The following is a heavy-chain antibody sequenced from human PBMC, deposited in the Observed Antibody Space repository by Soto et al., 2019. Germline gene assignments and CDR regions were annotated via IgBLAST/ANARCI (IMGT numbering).Heavy chain of an antibody. CDR1: GYPVTAYY. CDR3: ERGGGVGVAGSAAFDM. Sequence: QLHLVQSGAVVKKPGASVTVSCSASGYPVTAYYMHWVRQAPGRGLEWMGGINPATGAAKYTQTLQGRVTMTRDTSTSTVFMELSGLTSEDTAVFYCERGGGVGVAGSAAFDMWGQGTLVTVSS. J-gene: IGHJ3*02. D-gene: IGHD6-19*01. V-gene: IGHV1-2*02. CDR2: INPATGAA.